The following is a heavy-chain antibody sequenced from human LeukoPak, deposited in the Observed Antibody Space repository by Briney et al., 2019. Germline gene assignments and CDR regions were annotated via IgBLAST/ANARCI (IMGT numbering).Heavy chain of an antibody. D-gene: IGHD1-1*01. CDR2: ITAYNGNR. V-gene: IGHV1-18*01. Sequence: ASVKGSCKTSGYTFFNYGISWVRQAPGQGLEWMGWITAYNGNRLYAQRFQGRITLTTDTSTSTSYMELRSLEYDDTAIYYCARDNDKVVDHWGQGTLVTVSS. J-gene: IGHJ4*01. CDR1: GYTFFNYG. CDR3: ARDNDKVVDH.